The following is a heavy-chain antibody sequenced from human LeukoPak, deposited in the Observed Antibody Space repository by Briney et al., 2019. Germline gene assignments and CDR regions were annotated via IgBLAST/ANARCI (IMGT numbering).Heavy chain of an antibody. Sequence: SETLSLTCAVYGGSFSGYYWSWIRQPPGKGLEWIGEINHSGSTNYNPSLKSRVTISVDTSKNQFSLKLSSVTAADTAVYYCARGPEVPKSYDFWSGYYSDSPFDYWGQRTLVTVSS. D-gene: IGHD3-3*01. CDR2: INHSGST. J-gene: IGHJ4*02. CDR1: GGSFSGYY. CDR3: ARGPEVPKSYDFWSGYYSDSPFDY. V-gene: IGHV4-34*01.